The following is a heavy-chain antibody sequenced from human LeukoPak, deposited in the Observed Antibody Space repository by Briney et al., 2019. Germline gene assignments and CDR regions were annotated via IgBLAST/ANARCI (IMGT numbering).Heavy chain of an antibody. CDR3: ARGYNSRSTFDV. V-gene: IGHV4-61*02. CDR2: ITTSGDT. J-gene: IGHJ3*01. CDR1: GGSISSGSHY. Sequence: PSETLSLTCTVSGGSISSGSHYWSWIRQPAGKGLEWIGRITTSGDTTYNPSLKSRLTISVDTSRNHFSPNLRSVTAADTAVYYCARGYNSRSTFDVWGQGTVVTVSS. D-gene: IGHD6-13*01.